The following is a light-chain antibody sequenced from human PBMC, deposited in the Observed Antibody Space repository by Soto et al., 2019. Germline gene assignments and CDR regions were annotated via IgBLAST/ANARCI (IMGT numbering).Light chain of an antibody. CDR3: QHRSSWPT. CDR1: QSVSSSY. V-gene: IGKV3D-20*02. CDR2: DAS. Sequence: EIVLTQSPGTLSLSPWERATLSCRASQSVSSSYLAWYQQKPGQAPRLLIYDASNRATGIPARFSGSGSGTDFTLTISNLEPEDFAVYYCQHRSSWPTFGQGTRLEI. J-gene: IGKJ5*01.